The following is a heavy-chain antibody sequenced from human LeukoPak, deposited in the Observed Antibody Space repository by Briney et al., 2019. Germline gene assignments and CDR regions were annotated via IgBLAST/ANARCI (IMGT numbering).Heavy chain of an antibody. D-gene: IGHD2-15*01. CDR3: AKTSVGEGRIIGSGYFDN. J-gene: IGHJ4*02. V-gene: IGHV3-23*01. Sequence: GGSLRLSCAASGFTFSDSAMTWVRQAPGKGLEWVSIISGSGTVTYYADSVKGRFTISRDNSRNTLYLQMNSLSAEDTALYYCAKTSVGEGRIIGSGYFDNWGQGTLVTVSS. CDR1: GFTFSDSA. CDR2: ISGSGTVT.